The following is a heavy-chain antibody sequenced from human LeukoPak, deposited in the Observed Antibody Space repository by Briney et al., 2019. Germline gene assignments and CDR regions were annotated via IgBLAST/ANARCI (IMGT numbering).Heavy chain of an antibody. CDR3: TRDYYYYYMDV. Sequence: GGSLRLSCAASGFTFRSYAMSWVRQAPGKGLEWVSGISGSSSSVDITYYADSVKGRFTISRDNSKNTLYLQMNSLRAEDTAVYYCTRDYYYYYMDVWGKGTTVTVSS. V-gene: IGHV3-23*01. J-gene: IGHJ6*03. CDR1: GFTFRSYA. CDR2: ISGSSSSVDIT.